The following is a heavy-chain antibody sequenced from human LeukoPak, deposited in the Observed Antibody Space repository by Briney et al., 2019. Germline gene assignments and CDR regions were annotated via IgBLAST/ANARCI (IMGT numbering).Heavy chain of an antibody. CDR1: GYTFTSYD. CDR2: MNPNSGNT. J-gene: IGHJ3*02. CDR3: ARGRYSYGQDAFDI. D-gene: IGHD5-18*01. Sequence: GASVKVSCTASGYTFTSYDINWVRQATGQGLEWMGWMNPNSGNTGYAQKFQGRVTMTRNTSISTAYMELSSLRSEDTAVYYCARGRYSYGQDAFDIWGQGTMVTVSS. V-gene: IGHV1-8*01.